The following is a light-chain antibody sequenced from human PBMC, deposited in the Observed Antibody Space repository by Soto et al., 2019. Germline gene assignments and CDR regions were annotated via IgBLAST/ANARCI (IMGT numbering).Light chain of an antibody. CDR1: QSIGAW. V-gene: IGKV1-5*01. CDR3: KHYNSYSRT. Sequence: DIQMTQSPSTLSASVGDRVIITCRASQSIGAWLAWYQQKPGKAPRLLIYDASSLESGVQSRFSGSGSGTEFTLTISSLQPDDFATYYCKHYNSYSRTFGQGTKVDIK. J-gene: IGKJ1*01. CDR2: DAS.